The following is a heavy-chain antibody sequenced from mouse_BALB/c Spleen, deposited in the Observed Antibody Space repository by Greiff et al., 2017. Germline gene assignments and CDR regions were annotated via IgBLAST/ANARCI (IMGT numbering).Heavy chain of an antibody. CDR2: IDPANGNT. CDR3: ARYPIYYDYDNYAMDY. J-gene: IGHJ4*01. CDR1: GFNIKDTY. D-gene: IGHD2-4*01. V-gene: IGHV14-3*02. Sequence: VQLKQSGAELVKPGASVKLSCTASGFNIKDTYMHWVKQRPEQGLEWIGRIDPANGNTKYDPKFQGKATITADTSSNTAYLQLSSLTSEDTAVYYCARYPIYYDYDNYAMDYWGQGTSVTVSS.